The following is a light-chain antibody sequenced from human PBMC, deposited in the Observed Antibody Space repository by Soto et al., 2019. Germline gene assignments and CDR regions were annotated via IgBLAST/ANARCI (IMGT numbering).Light chain of an antibody. J-gene: IGKJ3*01. V-gene: IGKV1-33*01. Sequence: DIQVTQSPSSLSASVRDRVTITCQASQDITNHLNWYQHKPGKAPKLLICDSSDLETGVPSRFSGSGSGTYFTLTISSLQPEDIATYYCQKHDGVPQLGPRTRIDIK. CDR1: QDITNH. CDR2: DSS. CDR3: QKHDGVPQ.